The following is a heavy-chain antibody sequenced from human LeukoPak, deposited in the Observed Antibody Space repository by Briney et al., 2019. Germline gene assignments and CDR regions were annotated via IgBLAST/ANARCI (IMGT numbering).Heavy chain of an antibody. V-gene: IGHV1-18*01. CDR1: GYTFTSYG. J-gene: IGHJ5*02. D-gene: IGHD2-2*01. Sequence: GASVKVSCKASGYTFTSYGISWVRQAPGQGLEWMGRISAYNGNTNYAQKLQGRVTMTTDTSTSTAYMELRSLRSDDTAVYYCAREPLVVPAAILKFDPWGQGTLVTVSS. CDR2: ISAYNGNT. CDR3: AREPLVVPAAILKFDP.